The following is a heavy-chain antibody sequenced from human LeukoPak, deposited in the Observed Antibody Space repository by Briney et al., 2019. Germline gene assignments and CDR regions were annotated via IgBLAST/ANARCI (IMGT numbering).Heavy chain of an antibody. CDR2: ISAYNGNT. Sequence: ASVKVSCKASGYTFTNYGISWVRQAPGQGLEWMGWISAYNGNTNYAQKLQGRVTMTTDTSTSTAYMELRSLTSDDMAVYYCARRVWFGEPAAFDIWGQGTMVTVSS. CDR3: ARRVWFGEPAAFDI. D-gene: IGHD3-10*01. CDR1: GYTFTNYG. V-gene: IGHV1-18*03. J-gene: IGHJ3*02.